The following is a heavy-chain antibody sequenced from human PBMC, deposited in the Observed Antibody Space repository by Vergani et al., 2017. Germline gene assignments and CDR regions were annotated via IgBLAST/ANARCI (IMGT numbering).Heavy chain of an antibody. CDR3: ARLRRVGATTYWYFDL. Sequence: QVQLQESGPGLVKPSETLSLTCTVSGGSISSYYWSWIRQPAGKGLEWIGRIYTSGSTNYNPSLKIRVTMSVDTSKNQFSLKLSSVTAADTAVYYCARLRRVGATTYWYFDLWGRGTLVTVSS. D-gene: IGHD1-26*01. CDR1: GGSISSYY. CDR2: IYTSGST. J-gene: IGHJ2*01. V-gene: IGHV4-4*07.